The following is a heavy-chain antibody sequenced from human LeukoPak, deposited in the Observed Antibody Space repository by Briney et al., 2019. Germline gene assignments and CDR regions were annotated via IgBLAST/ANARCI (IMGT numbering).Heavy chain of an antibody. CDR2: ISGSGGST. V-gene: IGHV3-23*01. CDR1: GFTFSSYA. Sequence: LXLSXAASGFTFSSYAMSWVRQAPGKGLEWVSAISGSGGSTYYADSVKGRFTISRDNSKNTLYLQMNSLRAEDTAVYYCARDYSYGDLPSDYWGQGTLVTVSS. J-gene: IGHJ4*02. D-gene: IGHD5-18*01. CDR3: ARDYSYGDLPSDY.